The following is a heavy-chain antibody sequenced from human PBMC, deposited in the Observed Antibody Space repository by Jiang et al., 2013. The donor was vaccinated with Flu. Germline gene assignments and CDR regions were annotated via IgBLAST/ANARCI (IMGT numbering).Heavy chain of an antibody. D-gene: IGHD6-13*01. V-gene: IGHV1-24*01. Sequence: SGAEVKKPGASVKVSCKVSGYTLTELSMHWVRQAPGKGLEWMGGFDPEDGETIYAQKFQGRVTMTEDTSTDTAYMELSSLRSEDTAVYYCATLISSSWVPPRCFDYWAREPWSPSPQ. CDR1: GYTLTELS. CDR3: ATLISSSWVPPRCFDY. J-gene: IGHJ4*02. CDR2: FDPEDGET.